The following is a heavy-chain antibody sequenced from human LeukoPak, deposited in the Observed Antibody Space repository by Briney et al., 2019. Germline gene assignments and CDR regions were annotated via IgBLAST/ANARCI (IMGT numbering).Heavy chain of an antibody. D-gene: IGHD3-3*01. CDR3: ARDRSGYANDAFDF. J-gene: IGHJ3*01. CDR2: LSYGGTNK. Sequence: PVRSLRLSCAPSRFTFSDYAMHWVRQAPGKGLEWVAVLSYGGTNKYYADSVKGRFTISRDNSKNTMFLQMNSLRAEDTAVYHCARDRSGYANDAFDFWGQGTMVTVSS. CDR1: RFTFSDYA. V-gene: IGHV3-30-3*01.